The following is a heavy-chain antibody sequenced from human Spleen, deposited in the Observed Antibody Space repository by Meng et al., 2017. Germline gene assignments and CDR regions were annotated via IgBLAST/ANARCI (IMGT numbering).Heavy chain of an antibody. Sequence: GESLKISCAASGFTFADYAMHWVRQVPGKGLEWVSLITWDGGSTYYADSVRGRFTISRDNSRNSLYLQVNNLRPDDTALYYCAKAEDTYASYYFEYWGLGTLVTVSS. CDR1: GFTFADYA. CDR3: AKAEDTYASYYFEY. J-gene: IGHJ4*02. D-gene: IGHD3-10*01. CDR2: ITWDGGST. V-gene: IGHV3-43D*03.